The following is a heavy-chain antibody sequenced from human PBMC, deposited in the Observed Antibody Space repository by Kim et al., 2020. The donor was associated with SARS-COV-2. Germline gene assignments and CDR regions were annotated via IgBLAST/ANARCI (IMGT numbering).Heavy chain of an antibody. J-gene: IGHJ6*02. D-gene: IGHD3-16*02. CDR1: GGTFSSYA. CDR2: IIPIFGTA. V-gene: IGHV1-69*13. Sequence: SVKVSCKASGGTFSSYAISWVRQAPGQGLEWMGGIIPIFGTANYAQKFQGRVTITADESTSTAYMELSSLRSEDTAVYYCARARYDYVWGSYRPYYYYGMDVWGQGTTVTVSS. CDR3: ARARYDYVWGSYRPYYYYGMDV.